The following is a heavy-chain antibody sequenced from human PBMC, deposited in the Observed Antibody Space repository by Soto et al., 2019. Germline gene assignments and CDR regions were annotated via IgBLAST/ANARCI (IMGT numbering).Heavy chain of an antibody. J-gene: IGHJ3*01. CDR1: GYTFTGYA. V-gene: IGHV1-3*01. CDR3: ARGYYGSENYYNVGAFDF. CDR2: INAGNGNT. D-gene: IGHD3-10*01. Sequence: ASVKVSCKASGYTFTGYAMHWVRQAPGQRLEWMGWINAGNGNTKYSQKFQGRVTITGDTSTNTAYMELSSLRSEDTAVYYCARGYYGSENYYNVGAFDFWGQGTMVTVSS.